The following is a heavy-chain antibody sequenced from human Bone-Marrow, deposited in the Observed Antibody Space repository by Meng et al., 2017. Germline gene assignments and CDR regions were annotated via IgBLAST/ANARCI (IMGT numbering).Heavy chain of an antibody. D-gene: IGHD6-19*01. CDR2: IYYSGST. CDR1: GGSISSYY. V-gene: IGHV4-59*01. CDR3: AGVCGSVWYLQQIDF. Sequence: SEILSLTCTVSGGSISSYYWSWIRQPPGKGLEWIGYIYYSGSTNYNPSLKSRVTMSVDTSKNQFSLKLSSVTAADTAVYYCAGVCGSVWYLQQIDFWGQGTRVTVSS. J-gene: IGHJ4*02.